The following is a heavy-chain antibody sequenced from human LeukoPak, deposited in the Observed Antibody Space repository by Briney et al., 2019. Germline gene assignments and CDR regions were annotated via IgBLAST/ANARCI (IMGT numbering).Heavy chain of an antibody. D-gene: IGHD3-22*01. Sequence: ASVKVSCRASGYTFTSYYMHWVRQAPGQGLEWMGMINPSGGSTSYAQNFQGRVTMTRDTSTSTVYMELNSLTSDDTAVYYCARAYYYDSSGYYPYYFDYWGQGTLVTVSS. J-gene: IGHJ4*02. V-gene: IGHV1-46*01. CDR3: ARAYYYDSSGYYPYYFDY. CDR2: INPSGGST. CDR1: GYTFTSYY.